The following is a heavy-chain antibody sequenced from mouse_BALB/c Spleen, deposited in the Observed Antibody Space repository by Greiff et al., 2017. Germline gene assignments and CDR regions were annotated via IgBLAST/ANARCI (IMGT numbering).Heavy chain of an antibody. J-gene: IGHJ4*01. V-gene: IGHV1S127*01. CDR3: TRSEDY. CDR2: IDPSDSYT. CDR1: GYTFTSYW. Sequence: QVQLQQSGAELVKPGASVKMSCKASGYTFTSYWMHWVKQRPGQGLEWIGVIDPSDSYTSYNQKFKGKATLTVDTSSSTAYMQLSSLTSEDSAVYYCTRSEDYWGQGTSVTVSS.